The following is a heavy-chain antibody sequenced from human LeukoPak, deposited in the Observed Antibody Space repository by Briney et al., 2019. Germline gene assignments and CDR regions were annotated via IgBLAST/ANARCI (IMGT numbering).Heavy chain of an antibody. J-gene: IGHJ3*02. Sequence: GGSLRLPCAASGFTFDNYPLHWVRQAPGKGLEWVSVISGDGDKTYYADSVRGRFTISRDNTKNSLFLQMNSLTTEDTAFYYCVKDIDTVGTNAFDIWGQGTMVTVSS. CDR2: ISGDGDKT. V-gene: IGHV3-43*02. D-gene: IGHD2-8*02. CDR3: VKDIDTVGTNAFDI. CDR1: GFTFDNYP.